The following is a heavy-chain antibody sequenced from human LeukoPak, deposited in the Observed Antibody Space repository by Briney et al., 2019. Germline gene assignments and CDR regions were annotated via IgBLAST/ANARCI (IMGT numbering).Heavy chain of an antibody. CDR3: AKVPYSSGWYGYFQH. CDR2: ISGSGGST. Sequence: PGGSLRLSCAASGFTFSSYAMSWVRQAPGKGLEWVSAISGSGGSTYYADSVKGRFTISRDNSKNTLYLQMNSLRAEDTAVYYCAKVPYSSGWYGYFQHWGQGTLVTVSS. V-gene: IGHV3-23*01. J-gene: IGHJ1*01. D-gene: IGHD6-19*01. CDR1: GFTFSSYA.